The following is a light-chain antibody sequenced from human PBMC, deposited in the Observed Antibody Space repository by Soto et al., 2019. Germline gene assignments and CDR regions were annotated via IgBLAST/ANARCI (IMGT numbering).Light chain of an antibody. CDR2: GAP. V-gene: IGKV3-15*01. CDR1: QSVSSN. J-gene: IGKJ2*01. CDR3: QQYNDWPPGYT. Sequence: EIVMTQSPATLSVSPGERATLYCRASQSVSSNLGWCQHKPGQAPRLLIYGAPTRATGIPARFSGSGSGTDFTLTISGLQSEDFAVYYCQQYNDWPPGYTFGQGTKVDIK.